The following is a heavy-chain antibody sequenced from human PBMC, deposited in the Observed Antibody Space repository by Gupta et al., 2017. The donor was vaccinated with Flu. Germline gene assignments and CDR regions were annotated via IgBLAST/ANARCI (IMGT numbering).Heavy chain of an antibody. D-gene: IGHD6-6*01. Sequence: QAPGEGLVWVSRIRGDGGITNYADSVKGRFTISRDNAKNTLFLQMNSLRAEDTAIYYCARGAITTSSPLGDYWGQGTLVTVSS. V-gene: IGHV3-74*01. CDR2: IRGDGGIT. J-gene: IGHJ4*02. CDR3: ARGAITTSSPLGDY.